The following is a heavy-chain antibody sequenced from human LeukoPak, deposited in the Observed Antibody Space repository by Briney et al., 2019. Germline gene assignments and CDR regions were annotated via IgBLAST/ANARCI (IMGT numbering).Heavy chain of an antibody. J-gene: IGHJ4*02. D-gene: IGHD3-22*01. Sequence: ASVKVSCKASGYTFTGYYIHWVRQAPGQGLEWMGWINPNSGGTSYAQKFQGRVTMTRDMSTSTVYMELSSLRSEDTAVYYCARDGIDYYDSSGYYYDYWGQGTLVTVSS. CDR2: INPNSGGT. CDR1: GYTFTGYY. V-gene: IGHV1-2*02. CDR3: ARDGIDYYDSSGYYYDY.